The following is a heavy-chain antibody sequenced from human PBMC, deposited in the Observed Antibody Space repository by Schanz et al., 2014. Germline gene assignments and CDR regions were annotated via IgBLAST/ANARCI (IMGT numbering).Heavy chain of an antibody. Sequence: VQLVESGGGVVQFGRSLRLSCGGSGFTFSKYWMSWVRQAPGKGLEWVANIKQDGSEKYYVDAVKGRFTISRDNSENTLYLQMNSLSADDTAVFYCAKGMGYCSGGTCYDYYYYGLDVWGQGTTVTVSS. CDR2: IKQDGSEK. D-gene: IGHD2-15*01. CDR1: GFTFSKYW. V-gene: IGHV3-7*05. CDR3: AKGMGYCSGGTCYDYYYYGLDV. J-gene: IGHJ6*02.